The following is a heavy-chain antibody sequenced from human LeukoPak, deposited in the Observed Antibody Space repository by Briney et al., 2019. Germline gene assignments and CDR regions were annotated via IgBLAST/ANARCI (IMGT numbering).Heavy chain of an antibody. CDR1: GGSISNYY. CDR3: ARDYGDYLFDY. CDR2: IYSSGNT. D-gene: IGHD4-17*01. J-gene: IGHJ4*02. V-gene: IGHV4-4*07. Sequence: SESLSLTCTVYGGSISNYYWGWIRQPAGKGLEWIGRIYSSGNTNYNPSLKSRTTLSVDTSKNQFSLNLRSVTAADTAVYYCARDYGDYLFDYWGQGTLATVSS.